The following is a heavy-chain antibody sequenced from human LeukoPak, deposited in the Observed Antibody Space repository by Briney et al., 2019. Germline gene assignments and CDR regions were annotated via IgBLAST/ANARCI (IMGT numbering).Heavy chain of an antibody. V-gene: IGHV4-59*01. J-gene: IGHJ3*02. CDR2: IYYSGST. CDR1: GGSISSYY. CDR3: ARGAGTGDYYDSSGYFDAFDI. Sequence: SETLSLTCTVSGGSISSYYWSWIRQPPGKGLGWIGYIYYSGSTNYNPSLKSRVTISVDTAKNQFSLKLSSVTAADTAVYYCARGAGTGDYYDSSGYFDAFDIWGQGTMVTVSS. D-gene: IGHD3-22*01.